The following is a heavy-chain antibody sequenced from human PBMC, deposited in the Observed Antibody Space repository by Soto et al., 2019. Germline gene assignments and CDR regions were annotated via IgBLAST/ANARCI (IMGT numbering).Heavy chain of an antibody. CDR1: GFTVSSNY. J-gene: IGHJ4*02. V-gene: IGHV3-66*01. Sequence: EVQLVESGGGLVQPGGSLRLSCAVSGFTVSSNYMSWVRQAPGKGLEWVSVIYSGGSTYYADSVKGRFTISRDNSKNTLYLPMTSLRVEDTAVYYCAREGIRSPLYYWGQGTLVTVSS. D-gene: IGHD4-17*01. CDR3: AREGIRSPLYY. CDR2: IYSGGST.